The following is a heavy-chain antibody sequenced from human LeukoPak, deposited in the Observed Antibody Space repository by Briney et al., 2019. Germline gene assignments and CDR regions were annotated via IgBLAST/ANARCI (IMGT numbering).Heavy chain of an antibody. J-gene: IGHJ6*03. Sequence: PGGSLRLSCAASGFTFSSYSMNWVRQAPGKGLEWVSYISSSSSTIYYADPVKGRFTISRDNAKNSLYLQMNSLRDEDTAVYYCAREGSGWSSTYRYYYYYMDVWGKGTTATVSS. CDR1: GFTFSSYS. V-gene: IGHV3-48*02. D-gene: IGHD6-19*01. CDR3: AREGSGWSSTYRYYYYYMDV. CDR2: ISSSSSTI.